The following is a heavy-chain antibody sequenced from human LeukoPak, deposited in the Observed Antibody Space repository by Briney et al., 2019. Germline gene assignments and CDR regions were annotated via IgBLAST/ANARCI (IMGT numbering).Heavy chain of an antibody. CDR2: IKRNVYSGTT. CDR1: GFTFSDAW. V-gene: IGHV3-15*01. Sequence: GGSLRLSCAASGFTFSDAWMGWVRQAPGKGLEWVGRIKRNVYSGTTEYAAPVKGRFTISTHDSKNTLYLQLNSLNAVDTAMYCCSIDVRDSWYRAPSDYWGQGTLVTVSS. CDR3: SIDVRDSWYRAPSDY. D-gene: IGHD6-13*01. J-gene: IGHJ4*02.